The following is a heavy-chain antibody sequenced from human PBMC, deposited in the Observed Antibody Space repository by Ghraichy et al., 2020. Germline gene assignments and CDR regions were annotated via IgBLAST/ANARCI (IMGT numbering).Heavy chain of an antibody. CDR1: GGSIISFNYY. D-gene: IGHD3-10*01. CDR3: ARFGGTKGFFDP. J-gene: IGHJ5*02. V-gene: IGHV4-39*01. CDR2: IFYSGSI. Sequence: SETLSLTCTVSGGSIISFNYYWGWIRQPPGKGLEWIGSIFYSGSIDYNPSLKSRVTISVDTSNNQFSLKLSSVTAADTSVYYCARFGGTKGFFDPWGQGTLVTVAS.